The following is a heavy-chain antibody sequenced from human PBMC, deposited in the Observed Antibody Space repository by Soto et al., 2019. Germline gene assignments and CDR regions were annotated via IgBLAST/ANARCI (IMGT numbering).Heavy chain of an antibody. V-gene: IGHV3-21*01. CDR3: ARDNGVHGGSSNIKRGMDV. J-gene: IGHJ6*02. CDR1: GFTFSSYS. D-gene: IGHD6-13*01. Sequence: GGSLRLSCAASGFTFSSYSMNWVRQAPGKGLEWVSSISSSSSYIYYADSVKGRFTISRDNAKNSLYLQMNSLRAEDTAVYYCARDNGVHGGSSNIKRGMDVWGQGTTVTVSS. CDR2: ISSSSSYI.